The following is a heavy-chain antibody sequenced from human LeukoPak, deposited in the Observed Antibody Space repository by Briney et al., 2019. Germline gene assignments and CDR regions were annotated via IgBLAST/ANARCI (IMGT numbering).Heavy chain of an antibody. CDR3: ARHAMASPFAY. CDR1: GGSISSYY. D-gene: IGHD5-24*01. V-gene: IGHV4-59*08. J-gene: IGHJ4*02. CDR2: IYYSGST. Sequence: ADTLSLTCTGSGGSISSYYWSWIRQPPGKGLEWIGYIYYSGSTNYNPSLKSRVTISVDTSKNQFSLKLSSVTAADTAVYSCARHAMASPFAYWGQGTLVTVSS.